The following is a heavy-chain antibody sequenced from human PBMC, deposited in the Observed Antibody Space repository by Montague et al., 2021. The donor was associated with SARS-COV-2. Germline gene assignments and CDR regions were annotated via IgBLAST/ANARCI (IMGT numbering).Heavy chain of an antibody. CDR1: GDSIYSGDW. CDR2: IHHSGGT. J-gene: IGHJ4*02. Sequence: SETLSLTCTVSGDSIYSGDWWSWVRQSPGKGLEYIGEIHHSGGTNYNPSLRSRVTMSVDKSKNQFSLSLSSVTAADTAVYYCARVPLVGPTAGTSAYWGLGTLVAVSS. D-gene: IGHD1-1*01. CDR3: ARVPLVGPTAGTSAY. V-gene: IGHV4-4*02.